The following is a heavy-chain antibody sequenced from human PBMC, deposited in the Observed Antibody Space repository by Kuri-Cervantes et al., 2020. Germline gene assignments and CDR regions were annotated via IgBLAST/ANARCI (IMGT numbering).Heavy chain of an antibody. Sequence: SVKVSCKASGGTFSSYAISWVRQAPGQGLEWMGGIIPIFGTANYAQKFQGRVTITADKSTSTAYMELSSLRSEDTAVYYCARDFAHCTNGVCYTPYFDYWGQGTLVTVSS. CDR1: GGTFSSYA. J-gene: IGHJ4*02. D-gene: IGHD2-8*01. CDR2: IIPIFGTA. CDR3: ARDFAHCTNGVCYTPYFDY. V-gene: IGHV1-69*06.